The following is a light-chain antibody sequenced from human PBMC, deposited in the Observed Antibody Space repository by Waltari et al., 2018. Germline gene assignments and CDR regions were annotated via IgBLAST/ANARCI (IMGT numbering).Light chain of an antibody. V-gene: IGLV2-14*03. CDR3: SAYTKSTTRYWV. Sequence: QSALTQPASVSGSPGQSITLSCTGPRSDVGAYDYFSGYQQHPGKAPKLLIYDVNNRPSGVSHRFSGSKSGNTASLTISGLQAEDEANYFCSAYTKSTTRYWVFGGGTKVTVL. CDR2: DVN. CDR1: RSDVGAYDY. J-gene: IGLJ3*02.